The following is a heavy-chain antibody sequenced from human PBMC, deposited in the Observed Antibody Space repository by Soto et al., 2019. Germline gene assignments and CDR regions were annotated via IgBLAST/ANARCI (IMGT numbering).Heavy chain of an antibody. V-gene: IGHV3-30*18. Sequence: QVQLVESGGDMVQPGRSLRLSCAASGFTFSSYGMHWVRQAPGKGLEWVALISYEGSNTYYTDSVKGRFTISRDNSKKTLYLQMNSLRAEDTAVYYCAKAANDFWSGYFPLDWWGQGLLVTVSS. CDR3: AKAANDFWSGYFPLDW. D-gene: IGHD3-3*01. CDR1: GFTFSSYG. J-gene: IGHJ4*02. CDR2: ISYEGSNT.